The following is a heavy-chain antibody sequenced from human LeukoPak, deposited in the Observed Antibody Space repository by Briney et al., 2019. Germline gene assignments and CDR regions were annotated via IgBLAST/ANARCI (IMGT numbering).Heavy chain of an antibody. CDR1: GGSISSYY. D-gene: IGHD6-13*01. Sequence: SETLSLTCSVSGGSISSYYWSWVRQPPGKGLEWIGYILYSGSTNYNPSLKSRVTISVDPSKNQFSLKLSSVTAADTAVYYCPRVKAAAGTSWYYMDVWGKGTTVTVSS. V-gene: IGHV4-59*01. CDR3: PRVKAAAGTSWYYMDV. J-gene: IGHJ6*03. CDR2: ILYSGST.